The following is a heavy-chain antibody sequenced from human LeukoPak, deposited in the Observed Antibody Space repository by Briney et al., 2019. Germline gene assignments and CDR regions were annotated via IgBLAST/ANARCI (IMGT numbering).Heavy chain of an antibody. J-gene: IGHJ6*02. V-gene: IGHV1-69*13. CDR2: IIPIFGTA. D-gene: IGHD3-3*01. CDR1: GGTFSSYA. CDR3: ARDSYDFWSGYRADYYYGMDV. Sequence: SVTVSCKASGGTFSSYAISWVRQAPGQGLEWMGGIIPIFGTANYAQKFQGRVTITADESTSTAYMELSSLRSEDTAVYYCARDSYDFWSGYRADYYYGMDVWGQGTTVTVSS.